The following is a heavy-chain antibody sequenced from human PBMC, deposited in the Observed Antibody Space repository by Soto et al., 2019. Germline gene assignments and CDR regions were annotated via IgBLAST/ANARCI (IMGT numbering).Heavy chain of an antibody. CDR3: ARDKSPYSSGWHNRHFDY. J-gene: IGHJ4*02. CDR1: GFTFSTYA. Sequence: QVQLVESGGGVVQPGRSLRLSCAASGFTFSTYAMHWVRQAPGKGLEWVAVISYDGSNKYYADSVKGRLTISRDNSKSTLSLLMDSLRAEDTAVYYCARDKSPYSSGWHNRHFDYWGQGTLVTVSS. V-gene: IGHV3-30-3*01. D-gene: IGHD6-19*01. CDR2: ISYDGSNK.